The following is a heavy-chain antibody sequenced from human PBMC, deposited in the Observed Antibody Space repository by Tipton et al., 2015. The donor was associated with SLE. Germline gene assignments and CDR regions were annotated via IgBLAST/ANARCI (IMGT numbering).Heavy chain of an antibody. CDR2: ITSDGSTT. V-gene: IGHV3-74*01. Sequence: GSLRLSCVASGFTFNNYWMNWVRQAPGKGLVWVSRITSDGSTTAYADFVRGRFTITRDNAKKTVYLQMNSLRAEDTALYYCVREGRTGHINAFDIWGQGTTVTVSS. D-gene: IGHD3/OR15-3a*01. CDR3: VREGRTGHINAFDI. J-gene: IGHJ3*02. CDR1: GFTFNNYW.